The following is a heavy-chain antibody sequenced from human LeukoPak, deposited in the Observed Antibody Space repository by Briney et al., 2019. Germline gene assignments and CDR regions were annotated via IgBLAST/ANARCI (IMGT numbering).Heavy chain of an antibody. CDR2: ISAYNGNT. Sequence: GASVKVSCKASGYTFTSYGIIWVRQAPGQGLEWMGWISAYNGNTNYAQKLQGRVTMTTDTSTSTAYMELRSLRSDDTAVYYCAREEGTTGHNWFDPWGQGTLVTVSS. CDR1: GYTFTSYG. D-gene: IGHD1-7*01. V-gene: IGHV1-18*01. CDR3: AREEGTTGHNWFDP. J-gene: IGHJ5*02.